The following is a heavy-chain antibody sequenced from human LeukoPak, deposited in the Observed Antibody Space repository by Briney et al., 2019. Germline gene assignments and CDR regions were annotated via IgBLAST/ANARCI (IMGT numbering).Heavy chain of an antibody. Sequence: SETLSLTCAVYGGSFNGYNWNWIRHPPGRGLEWIGELNHDGSTNSNPSLTSRVTISVDTSKNQFSLKLNSLTAADTAVYYCARAPNEYQLLHPWAFDIWGQGTMVTVSS. J-gene: IGHJ3*02. CDR1: GGSFNGYN. D-gene: IGHD2-2*02. CDR3: ARAPNEYQLLHPWAFDI. CDR2: LNHDGST. V-gene: IGHV4-34*01.